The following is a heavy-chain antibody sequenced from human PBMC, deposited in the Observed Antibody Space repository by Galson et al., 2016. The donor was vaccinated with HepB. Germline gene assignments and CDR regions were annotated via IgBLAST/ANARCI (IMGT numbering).Heavy chain of an antibody. J-gene: IGHJ4*02. CDR3: AKSVLEYDILTGYYRRGADY. V-gene: IGHV3-23*01. Sequence: SLRLSCAASGSTSSSYAMSWVRQAPGKGLGWVSSSGSGGPTYYADSVKGRFTISRDNSKNTLFLQMHSLRADDTAVYYCAKSVLEYDILTGYYRRGADYWGQGTLVTVSS. CDR2: SGSGGPT. D-gene: IGHD3-9*01. CDR1: GSTSSSYA.